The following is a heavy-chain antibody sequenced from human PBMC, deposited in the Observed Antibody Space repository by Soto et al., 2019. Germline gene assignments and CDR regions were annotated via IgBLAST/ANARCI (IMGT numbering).Heavy chain of an antibody. V-gene: IGHV4-34*01. J-gene: IGHJ4*02. CDR1: GGSLSDYY. CDR2: INHSGST. CDR3: ARAETAMALYYFDY. Sequence: SETLSLTCAVYGGSLSDYYWSWIRQPPGKGLEWIGEINHSGSTNYNPSLKSRVTISVDTSKKQFSLKLGSVTAADTAVYYCARAETAMALYYFDYWGQGTLVTVSS. D-gene: IGHD5-18*01.